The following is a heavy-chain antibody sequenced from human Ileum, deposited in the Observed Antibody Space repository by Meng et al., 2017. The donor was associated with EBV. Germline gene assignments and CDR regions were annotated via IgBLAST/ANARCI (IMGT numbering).Heavy chain of an antibody. CDR2: TYYRSKWNT. V-gene: IGHV6-1*01. CDR3: ARGSYYFDS. Sequence: VKLQHAGPGLLNPSHPLSLTCAISGDSVSSISGAWNWIRHSPSRGLEWLGRTYYRSKWNTDYAVSVSSRITISPDTSKNQFSLQLNSVTPEDTAVYYCARGSYYFDSWGQGTLVTVSS. D-gene: IGHD1-26*01. CDR1: GDSVSSISGA. J-gene: IGHJ4*02.